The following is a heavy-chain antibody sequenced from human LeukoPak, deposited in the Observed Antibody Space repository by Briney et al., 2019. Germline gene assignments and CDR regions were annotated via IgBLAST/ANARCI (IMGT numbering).Heavy chain of an antibody. V-gene: IGHV1-18*01. CDR1: GYTFTNYG. J-gene: IGHJ4*02. CDR3: ARSISVGYRGSYPLDY. Sequence: ASVKVSCKASGYTFTNYGISWVRQAPGQGLEWMVWISAYNGNINYAQNLQGRVTMTTDTSTSTAYMELRSLRHDDTAVYYCARSISVGYRGSYPLDYWGQGTLVTVSS. D-gene: IGHD1-26*01. CDR2: ISAYNGNI.